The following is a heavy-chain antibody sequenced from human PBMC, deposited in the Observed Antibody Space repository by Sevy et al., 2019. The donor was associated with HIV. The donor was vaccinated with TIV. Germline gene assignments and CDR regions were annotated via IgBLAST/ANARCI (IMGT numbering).Heavy chain of an antibody. D-gene: IGHD2-2*01. J-gene: IGHJ6*01. CDR2: IYSGGST. CDR1: GFTVSSNY. CDR3: ARFTTVRGMDV. Sequence: GGSLRLSCAASGFTVSSNYMSWVRQAPGKGLEWVSVIYSGGSTYYADSVKGRFTISRDNSKNTLYLQMNSLRAEDTAVYYCARFTTVRGMDVWGQGTTVTVST. V-gene: IGHV3-53*01.